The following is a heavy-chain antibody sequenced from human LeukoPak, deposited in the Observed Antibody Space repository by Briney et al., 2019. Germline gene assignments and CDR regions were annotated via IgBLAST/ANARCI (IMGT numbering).Heavy chain of an antibody. CDR2: ISGSGGT. V-gene: IGHV4-4*09. J-gene: IGHJ4*02. CDR3: VVSPNQDFYDY. CDR1: GVSMNSHY. Sequence: SETLSLTCSVSGVSMNSHYLNWIRQPPGKGLEWIGFISGSGGTNYNPSLMSRVTMSLETSKRQFSLKLRSVTAADTAVYYCVVSPNQDFYDYWGQGTLVTVSS.